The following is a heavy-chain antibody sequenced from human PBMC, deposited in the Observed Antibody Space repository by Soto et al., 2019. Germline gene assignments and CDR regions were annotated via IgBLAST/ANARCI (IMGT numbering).Heavy chain of an antibody. CDR2: IYTSGST. CDR3: ARAHGIAARPRDYYDYGMDV. Sequence: SETLSLTCTVSGGSISSYYWSWIRQPAGKGLEWIGRIYTSGSTNYNPSLKSRVTMSVDTSKNQFSLKLSSVTAADTAVHYCARAHGIAARPRDYYDYGMDVWGQGTTVTVSS. CDR1: GGSISSYY. J-gene: IGHJ6*02. D-gene: IGHD6-6*01. V-gene: IGHV4-4*07.